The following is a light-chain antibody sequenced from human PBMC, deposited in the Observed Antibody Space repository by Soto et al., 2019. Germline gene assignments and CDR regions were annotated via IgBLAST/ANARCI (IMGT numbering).Light chain of an antibody. CDR3: HQFGYSPRT. V-gene: IGKV3-20*01. CDR2: ATS. Sequence: EIVLTQSPGTLSLSPGETATLSCRASQTVNSDNLAWFQQRPGQAPRLLIFATSRRATDIPDRFSGSGSGTDFTLAIRRLEPEDFAVDYCHQFGYSPRTFGQGTKVE. CDR1: QTVNSDN. J-gene: IGKJ1*01.